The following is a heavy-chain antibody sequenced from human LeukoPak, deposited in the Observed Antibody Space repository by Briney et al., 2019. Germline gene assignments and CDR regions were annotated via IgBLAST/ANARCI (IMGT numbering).Heavy chain of an antibody. CDR2: ISSSGSTI. CDR1: GFTFSDYY. Sequence: PGGSLRLSCAASGFTFSDYYMSWIRQAPGKGLEWVSYISSSGSTIYYADSVKGRFTISRDNAKNSLYLQMNSLRAEDTAVYYCASLGLPLEDRGPAFDIWGQGTMVTVSS. J-gene: IGHJ3*02. CDR3: ASLGLPLEDRGPAFDI. V-gene: IGHV3-11*01. D-gene: IGHD3-10*01.